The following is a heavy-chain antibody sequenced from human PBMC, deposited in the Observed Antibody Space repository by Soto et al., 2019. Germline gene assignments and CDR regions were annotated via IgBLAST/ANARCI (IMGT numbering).Heavy chain of an antibody. D-gene: IGHD1-26*01. CDR2: TRHEGSNT. CDR3: ARDGVGATTYFGYFDY. J-gene: IGHJ4*02. V-gene: IGHV3-33*01. Sequence: QVQLVESGGGVVQPGRSLRLSCAASGFTFSGYGMHWVRQAPGKGLEWVAVTRHEGSNTYYADSVRGRFTISRDNSKKTLYLQMNSLRAEDTAVYYCARDGVGATTYFGYFDYWRQGTLVTVSS. CDR1: GFTFSGYG.